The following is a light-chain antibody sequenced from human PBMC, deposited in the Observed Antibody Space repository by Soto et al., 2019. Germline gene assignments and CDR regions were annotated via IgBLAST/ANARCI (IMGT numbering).Light chain of an antibody. CDR2: AVT. V-gene: IGLV2-14*01. CDR3: SSYTSSSTL. Sequence: HPASLSGSPGQSITISCTGPSSDVGGYSYVSRYQQHPGKAPKLMIYAVTDRPSGVSSRFSGSKSGNTASLTISGLQAEDEADYYCSSYTSSSTLFGTGTKVTVL. J-gene: IGLJ1*01. CDR1: SSDVGGYSY.